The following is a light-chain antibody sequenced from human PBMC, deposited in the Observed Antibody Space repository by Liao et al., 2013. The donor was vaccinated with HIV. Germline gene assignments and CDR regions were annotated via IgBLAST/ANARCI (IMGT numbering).Light chain of an antibody. CDR3: QVWDSGTDHWV. Sequence: SYELTQPPSVSVAPGKTARITCGGNNIGSKTVHWYQQRSGQAPVLVIYYDGGRPSGIPERFSGSNSGNTATLTISRVEAGDEADYYCQVWDSGTDHWVFGGGTKLTVL. J-gene: IGLJ3*02. CDR1: NIGSKT. V-gene: IGLV3-21*01. CDR2: YDG.